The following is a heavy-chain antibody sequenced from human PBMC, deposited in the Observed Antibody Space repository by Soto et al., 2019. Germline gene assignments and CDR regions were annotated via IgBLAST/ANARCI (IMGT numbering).Heavy chain of an antibody. CDR3: ARDRSYYDSSGYSLYFDY. J-gene: IGHJ4*02. CDR1: GYTFTSYG. CDR2: ISAYNGNT. D-gene: IGHD3-22*01. Sequence: QVPLVQSGAEVKKPGASVKVSCKASGYTFTSYGISWVRQAPGQGLEWMGWISAYNGNTNYAQKLQGRVTMTTDTSTSTAYMELRSLRSDDTAVYYCARDRSYYDSSGYSLYFDYWGQGTLVTVSS. V-gene: IGHV1-18*01.